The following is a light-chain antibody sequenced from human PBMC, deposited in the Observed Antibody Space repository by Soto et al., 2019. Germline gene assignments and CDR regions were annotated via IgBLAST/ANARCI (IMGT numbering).Light chain of an antibody. CDR3: QVFDGSLWT. CDR2: GAS. CDR1: QSVSSNK. V-gene: IGKV3-20*01. J-gene: IGKJ1*01. Sequence: EIVLTQSPGTLSLSPGERATLSCRASQSVSSNKLAWYQQKPGQAPRLLIYGASVRATGIPDRFSGSGSGTDFPLTISRLEPEDFAVYYCQVFDGSLWTFGQGTKVEIK.